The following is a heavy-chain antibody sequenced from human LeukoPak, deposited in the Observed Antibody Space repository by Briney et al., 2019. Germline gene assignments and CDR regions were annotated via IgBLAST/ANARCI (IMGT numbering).Heavy chain of an antibody. CDR1: GLTVSSSY. D-gene: IGHD3-10*01. V-gene: IGHV3-66*01. CDR2: IYSGGST. CDR3: ARGAYGSGSYGDNWFDP. J-gene: IGHJ5*02. Sequence: GGSLRLSCAASGLTVSSSYMNWVRQAPGKGLEWVSVIYSGGSTYYADSVKGRFTISRDNSKNTLYLQMNSLRAEDTAVYYCARGAYGSGSYGDNWFDPWGQGTLVTVSS.